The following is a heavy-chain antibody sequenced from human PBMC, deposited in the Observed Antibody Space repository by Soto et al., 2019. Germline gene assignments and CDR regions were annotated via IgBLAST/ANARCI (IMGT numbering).Heavy chain of an antibody. CDR3: SIWDTTDQRWLRHTGGYY. CDR1: GGTFSSYT. J-gene: IGHJ4*02. Sequence: QVQLVQSGAEVKKPGSSVKVSCKASGGTFSSYTISCVRQAPGQGLEWMGRIIPILGIANYAQKFQGRVTITADKSTSTAYMELSSLSSEDTAVYYCSIWDTTDQRWLRHTGGYYWGQGTLVTVSS. D-gene: IGHD5-12*01. V-gene: IGHV1-69*02. CDR2: IIPILGIA.